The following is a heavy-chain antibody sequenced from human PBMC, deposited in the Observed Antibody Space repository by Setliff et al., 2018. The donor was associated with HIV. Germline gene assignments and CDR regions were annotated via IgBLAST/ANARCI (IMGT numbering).Heavy chain of an antibody. D-gene: IGHD5-18*01. CDR3: ARDAERGYSYGYDY. J-gene: IGHJ4*02. V-gene: IGHV4-38-2*02. Sequence: SETLSLTCVVSAYSISSGYYWGWIRQPPGKGLEWIGSVFHSGSTYYNPSLKSRVTMSVDTSKNQFSLKLSSVTAADTAVYYCARDAERGYSYGYDYWGQGTLVTVSS. CDR1: AYSISSGYY. CDR2: VFHSGST.